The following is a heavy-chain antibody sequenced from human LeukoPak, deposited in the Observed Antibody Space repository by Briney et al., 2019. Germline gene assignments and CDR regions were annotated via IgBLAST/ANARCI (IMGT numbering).Heavy chain of an antibody. D-gene: IGHD2/OR15-2a*01. CDR2: VSNDGGDK. CDR1: EFTFSSYA. CDR3: ARNRLSVTDY. V-gene: IGHV3-30*03. Sequence: PGGSLRLSCAASEFTFSSYAMHWVRQAPGKGLEWVALVSNDGGDKYYADSVKGRFTISRDNSKNTLYLQMNSLRAEDTAVYYCARNRLSVTDYWGQGTLVTVSS. J-gene: IGHJ4*02.